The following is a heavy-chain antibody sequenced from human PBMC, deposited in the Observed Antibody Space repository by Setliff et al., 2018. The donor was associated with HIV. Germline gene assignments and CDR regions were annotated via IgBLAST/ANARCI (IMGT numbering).Heavy chain of an antibody. Sequence: PSETLSLTCTVSGGSISSHYWSWIRQPPGKGLEWIGYIYYSGSTHYNPSLKSRVTISVDTSKNQFSLRLSSVTAVDTAVYYCAKVLNYYDRSGHHYSCYDTDFWGKGTTVTVSS. CDR1: GGSISSHY. CDR3: AKVLNYYDRSGHHYSCYDTDF. D-gene: IGHD3-22*01. V-gene: IGHV4-59*11. J-gene: IGHJ6*03. CDR2: IYYSGST.